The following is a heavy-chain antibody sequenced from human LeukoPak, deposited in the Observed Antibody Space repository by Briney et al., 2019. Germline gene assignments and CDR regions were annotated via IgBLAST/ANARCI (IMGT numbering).Heavy chain of an antibody. CDR2: INGDGRST. CDR3: ARGFYYYGSNN. D-gene: IGHD3-10*01. V-gene: IGHV3-74*01. CDR1: GFTFSSYG. J-gene: IGHJ1*01. Sequence: GGSLRLSCAASGFTFSSYGMHWVRQVPGQGLVWVSRINGDGRSTNYADSVKGRFTISRDNAKNTLYLQMNSLRDEDTAVYYCARGFYYYGSNNWGQGTMVTVSS.